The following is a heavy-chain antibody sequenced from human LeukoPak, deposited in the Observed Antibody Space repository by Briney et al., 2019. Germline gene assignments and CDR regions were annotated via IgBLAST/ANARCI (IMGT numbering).Heavy chain of an antibody. CDR1: GYTFTGYY. CDR3: ARDFLSQGPLYGDSGGFADY. V-gene: IGHV1-2*06. Sequence: ASVKVSCKASGYTFTGYYMHWVRQAPGQGLEWMGRINPNSDGTNYAQKFQGRVTMTRDTSISTAYMELSRLRSDDTAVYYCARDFLSQGPLYGDSGGFADYWGQGTLVTVSS. D-gene: IGHD4-17*01. J-gene: IGHJ4*02. CDR2: INPNSDGT.